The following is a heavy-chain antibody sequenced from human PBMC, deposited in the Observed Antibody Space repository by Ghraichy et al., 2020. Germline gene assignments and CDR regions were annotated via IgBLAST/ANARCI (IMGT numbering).Heavy chain of an antibody. CDR3: ARDPYGDYKYGGTDY. CDR2: IKSDGSDR. V-gene: IGHV3-7*01. D-gene: IGHD4-17*01. Sequence: GGSLRLSCAASGFSFSRHWMSWVRQAPGKGLEWVASIKSDGSDRVYVDAVKGRFIISRDNAKNSLSLEMNSLRVDDTAVYYCARDPYGDYKYGGTDYWGQGTLVSGSS. J-gene: IGHJ4*02. CDR1: GFSFSRHW.